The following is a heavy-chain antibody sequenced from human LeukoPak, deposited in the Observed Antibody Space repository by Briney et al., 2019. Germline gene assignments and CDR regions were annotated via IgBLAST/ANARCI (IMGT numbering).Heavy chain of an antibody. V-gene: IGHV4-59*08. CDR2: IYYGGST. J-gene: IGHJ5*02. CDR1: GGSISSYY. Sequence: SETLSLTCTVSGGSISSYYWSWIRQPPGKGLEWIGYIYYGGSTNYNPSLKSRVTISVDTSKNQFSLKLSSVTAADTAVYYCARLDSSGFGWFDPWGQGTLVTVSS. D-gene: IGHD3-22*01. CDR3: ARLDSSGFGWFDP.